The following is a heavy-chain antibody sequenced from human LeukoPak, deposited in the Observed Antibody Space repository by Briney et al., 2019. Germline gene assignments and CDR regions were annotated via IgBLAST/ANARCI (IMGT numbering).Heavy chain of an antibody. Sequence: GGSLRLSCAASGFTFNSYEMNWVRQAPGKGLEWVSYISSSGSTIYYADSVKGRFTISRDNSKNTLYLQMNSLRAEDTAVYYCAKDHYGSGSYPDYWGQGTLVTVSS. CDR3: AKDHYGSGSYPDY. CDR1: GFTFNSYE. D-gene: IGHD3-10*01. CDR2: ISSSGSTI. V-gene: IGHV3-48*03. J-gene: IGHJ4*02.